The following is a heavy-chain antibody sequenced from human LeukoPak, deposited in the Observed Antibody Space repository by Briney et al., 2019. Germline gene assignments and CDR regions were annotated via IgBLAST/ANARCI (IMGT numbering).Heavy chain of an antibody. V-gene: IGHV1-8*01. CDR1: GYTFTSYD. J-gene: IGHJ4*02. CDR3: ARSYLAAAGTPN. D-gene: IGHD6-13*01. Sequence: ASVKVSCKASGYTFTSYDINWVRQATGQGLEWMGWMNPNSGNTGYAQKFQGRVTMTRDTSISTAYVELSRLRSDDTAVYYCARSYLAAAGTPNWGQGTLVTVSS. CDR2: MNPNSGNT.